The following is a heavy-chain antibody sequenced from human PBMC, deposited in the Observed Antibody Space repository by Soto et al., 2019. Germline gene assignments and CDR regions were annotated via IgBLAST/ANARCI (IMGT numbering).Heavy chain of an antibody. CDR3: ANDGALYSSSPFDY. CDR2: ISGSGGST. CDR1: GFTFSSYA. J-gene: IGHJ4*02. Sequence: EVQLLESGGGLVQPGGSLRLSCAASGFTFSSYAMSWVRQAPGKGLEWVSAISGSGGSTYYADSVKGRFTISRDNSNNTLYLQMNSLRAEDTAVYYCANDGALYSSSPFDYWGQGTLVTVSS. V-gene: IGHV3-23*01. D-gene: IGHD6-6*01.